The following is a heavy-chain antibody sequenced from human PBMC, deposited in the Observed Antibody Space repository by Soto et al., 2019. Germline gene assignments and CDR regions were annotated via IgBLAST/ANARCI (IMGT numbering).Heavy chain of an antibody. CDR2: ISFDGSTE. CDR3: ARSRHGSGSYTHFYYGLDV. Sequence: QVQLVESGGGVVQPGRSLRLSCAASGFTFISYAMHWVRQAPGKGLEWVAVISFDGSTEYYADSVKGRFAISRDNSKNTVYLQMNSLSSEDTAVYYCARSRHGSGSYTHFYYGLDVWGQGTTVTVSS. CDR1: GFTFISYA. J-gene: IGHJ6*02. D-gene: IGHD3-10*01. V-gene: IGHV3-30*09.